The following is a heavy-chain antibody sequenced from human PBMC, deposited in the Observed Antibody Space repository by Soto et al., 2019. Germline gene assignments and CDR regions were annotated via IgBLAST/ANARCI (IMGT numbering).Heavy chain of an antibody. CDR2: ISGSGGST. D-gene: IGHD1-26*01. CDR1: GFTFSSYA. J-gene: IGHJ5*02. Sequence: GGSLRLSCAASGFTFSSYAMSWVRQAPGKGLEWVSAISGSGGSTYYADSVKGRLTISRDNSKNTLYLQMNSLRAEDTAVYYCAKDLRSGRSPRWFDPWGQGTLVTVSS. V-gene: IGHV3-23*01. CDR3: AKDLRSGRSPRWFDP.